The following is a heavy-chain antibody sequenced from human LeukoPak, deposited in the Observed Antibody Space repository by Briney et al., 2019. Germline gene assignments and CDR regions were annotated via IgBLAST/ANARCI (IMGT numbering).Heavy chain of an antibody. V-gene: IGHV1-58*02. CDR3: ARLRVPMVRGVILGYYYGMDV. Sequence: GTSVKVSCKASGFTFTSSAMQWVRQARGQRLEWIGWIVVGSGNTNYAQKFQERVTITRDMSTSTAYMELSSLRSEDTAVYYCARLRVPMVRGVILGYYYGMDVWGQGTTVTVSS. CDR2: IVVGSGNT. J-gene: IGHJ6*02. CDR1: GFTFTSSA. D-gene: IGHD3-10*01.